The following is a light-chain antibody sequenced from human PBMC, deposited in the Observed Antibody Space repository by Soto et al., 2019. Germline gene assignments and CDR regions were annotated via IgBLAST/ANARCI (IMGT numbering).Light chain of an antibody. Sequence: QSVLSQPSSMSGSPGHSITIRCTGASSDIGLYNYVSWYQHHPGKAPKLLISEVNVRPSGLSDRFSASKAGNTASLTISGLQPEDEAYYYCSSLSTTSTPIVFGSGTKVTVL. CDR1: SSDIGLYNY. CDR3: SSLSTTSTPIV. CDR2: EVN. V-gene: IGLV2-14*01. J-gene: IGLJ1*01.